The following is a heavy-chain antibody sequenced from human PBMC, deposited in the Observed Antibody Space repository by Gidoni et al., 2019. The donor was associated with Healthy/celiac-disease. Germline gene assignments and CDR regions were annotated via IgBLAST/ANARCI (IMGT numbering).Heavy chain of an antibody. CDR2: IYYSGST. D-gene: IGHD4-17*01. V-gene: IGHV4-30-4*01. J-gene: IGHJ4*02. Sequence: VRLQQTGVGQVKRVETVALPCTDTGGYISSGDYYWSWIRQPPGKGLEWIGYIYYSGSTYYNPSLKSRVTISVDTSKDQIRLKLSTVTPAGAAVYYCDRVHYEKAARSEDYWGQGTLVTVSS. CDR3: DRVHYEKAARSEDY. CDR1: GGYISSGDYY.